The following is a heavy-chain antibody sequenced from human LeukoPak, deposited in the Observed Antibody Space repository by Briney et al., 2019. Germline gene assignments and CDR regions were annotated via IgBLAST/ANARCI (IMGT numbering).Heavy chain of an antibody. J-gene: IGHJ5*02. CDR2: IYRGRT. CDR3: AGEGEYGQSYS. D-gene: IGHD4-17*01. Sequence: SQTLSLTCAVSGDSISYESYYWNWIRQAPGKGPEWIGNIYRGRTRLNPSYTSRVAISVDMSKSQVSLSLTSVTAADTAMYYCAGEGEYGQSYSWGQGVLVVVSA. V-gene: IGHV4-30-2*01. CDR1: GDSISYESYY.